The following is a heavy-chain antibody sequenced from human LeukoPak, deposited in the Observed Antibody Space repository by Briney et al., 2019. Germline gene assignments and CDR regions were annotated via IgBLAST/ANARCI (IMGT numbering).Heavy chain of an antibody. V-gene: IGHV3-7*01. D-gene: IGHD1-7*01. CDR3: ARDRSEYNWNYSLRYYYMDV. J-gene: IGHJ6*03. CDR2: IKQDGSEK. CDR1: EFIFSSYW. Sequence: GGSLRLSCAASEFIFSSYWMTWVRQAPGKGLEWVANIKQDGSEKYYVDSVKGRFTISRDNAKNSLYLQMNSLRAEDTAVYYCARDRSEYNWNYSLRYYYMDVWGKGTTVTVSS.